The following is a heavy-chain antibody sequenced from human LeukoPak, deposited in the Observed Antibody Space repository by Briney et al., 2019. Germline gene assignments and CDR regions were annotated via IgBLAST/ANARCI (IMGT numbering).Heavy chain of an antibody. CDR1: GFTFRSYA. J-gene: IGHJ4*02. CDR2: ISGSAGST. V-gene: IGHV3-23*01. Sequence: GASLRLSCAASGFTFRSYAMDWVRQAPGKGLEWVSAISGSAGSTYYADSLRGRFTISRDNSKNTLFLQMNSLRADDTAIYYCAKVVLAAAMIWGQGTLVTVPS. CDR3: AKVVLAAAMI. D-gene: IGHD6-13*01.